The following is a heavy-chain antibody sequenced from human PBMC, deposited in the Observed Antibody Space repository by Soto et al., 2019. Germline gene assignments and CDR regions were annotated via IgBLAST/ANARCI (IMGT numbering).Heavy chain of an antibody. CDR1: GDSISSGGYS. J-gene: IGHJ3*02. Sequence: PSETLSLTCAFSGDSISSGGYSWSWIRQPPGKGLEWIGYIYHSGSTYYNSSLKSRVTISVDRSKNQFSLKLGSVTAADAAVYYCASGQYGYGYGAFDIWGQGTMVS. CDR2: IYHSGST. D-gene: IGHD5-18*01. CDR3: ASGQYGYGYGAFDI. V-gene: IGHV4-30-2*01.